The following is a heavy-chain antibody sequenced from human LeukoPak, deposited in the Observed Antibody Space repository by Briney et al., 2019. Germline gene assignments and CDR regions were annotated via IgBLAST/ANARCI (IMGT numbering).Heavy chain of an antibody. Sequence: GGSLRLSCAASGFTFSSYSMNWVRQAPGKGLEWVSSISSSSSYIYYADSVKGRFTISRDNSKNTVYLQMNSLRAEDTAVYYCAAPGVPAATYYFDYWGQGTLVTVFS. CDR3: AAPGVPAATYYFDY. J-gene: IGHJ4*02. D-gene: IGHD2-2*01. V-gene: IGHV3-21*01. CDR2: ISSSSSYI. CDR1: GFTFSSYS.